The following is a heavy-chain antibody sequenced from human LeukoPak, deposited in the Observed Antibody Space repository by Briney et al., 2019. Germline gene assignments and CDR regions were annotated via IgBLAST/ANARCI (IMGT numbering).Heavy chain of an antibody. CDR1: GFTFSSYA. V-gene: IGHV3-23*01. J-gene: IGHJ4*02. CDR3: ARRGALDY. CDR2: ISDSGGRT. D-gene: IGHD3-10*01. Sequence: PGGSLRLSCAASGFTFSSYAMSWVRQAPGKGLEWVSYISDSGGRTYYADSVKGRFTISRDNSKNTLYLQMDSLRAEDTAVYYCARRGALDYWGQGTLVTVSS.